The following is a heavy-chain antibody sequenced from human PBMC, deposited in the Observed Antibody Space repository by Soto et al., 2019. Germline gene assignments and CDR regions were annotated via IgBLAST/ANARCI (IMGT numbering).Heavy chain of an antibody. Sequence: QVQLQQWGAGLLKPSETLSLTCAVYGGSFSGYYWSWIRQPPGKGLEWIGEINHSGSTTYNPSLKSRVTISVDTSKNQISLKLRSVIAADTAVYYCASTSATYYFDYWGQGTLVTVSS. CDR2: INHSGST. CDR1: GGSFSGYY. J-gene: IGHJ4*02. CDR3: ASTSATYYFDY. D-gene: IGHD2-15*01. V-gene: IGHV4-34*01.